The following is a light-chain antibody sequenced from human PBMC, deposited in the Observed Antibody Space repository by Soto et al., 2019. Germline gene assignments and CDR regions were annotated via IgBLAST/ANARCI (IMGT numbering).Light chain of an antibody. CDR3: SSYAGSNNVV. V-gene: IGLV2-8*01. CDR1: SSDVGGYNY. Sequence: QSALTQPPSASGSPGQSVTISCTGTSSDVGGYNYVSWYQQHPGKAPKLMIYEVNKRPSGVPDRFSGSKSGKMASLTVSGLQAEDEADYYCSSYAGSNNVVFGGGTKLTVL. J-gene: IGLJ2*01. CDR2: EVN.